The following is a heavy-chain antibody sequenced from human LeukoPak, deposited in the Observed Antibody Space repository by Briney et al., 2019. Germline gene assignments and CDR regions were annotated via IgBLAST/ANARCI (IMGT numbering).Heavy chain of an antibody. CDR2: ISSSSSYT. CDR1: GFTFSDYY. V-gene: IGHV3-11*06. J-gene: IGHJ3*02. Sequence: GGSLRLSCAASGFTFSDYYLSWLRQAPGKGLEWVSYISSSSSYTNYADSVKGRFTISRDNAKNSLYLQMNSLGAEDTAVYYCARDKSGYDAFDIWGQGTMVTVSS. D-gene: IGHD5-12*01. CDR3: ARDKSGYDAFDI.